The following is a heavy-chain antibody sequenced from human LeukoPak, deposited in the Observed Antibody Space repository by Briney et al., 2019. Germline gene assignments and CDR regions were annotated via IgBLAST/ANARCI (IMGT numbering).Heavy chain of an antibody. D-gene: IGHD6-19*01. CDR2: IYYSGST. V-gene: IGHV4-61*01. J-gene: IGHJ4*02. CDR3: ARGQWSLYYFDY. CDR1: GGSVSSGSYY. Sequence: SETLSLTCTVSGGSVSSGSYYWSWIRQPPGKGLGWIGYIYYSGSTNYNPSLKSRVAISVDTSKNQFSLKLSSVTAADTAVYYCARGQWSLYYFDYWGQGTLVTVSS.